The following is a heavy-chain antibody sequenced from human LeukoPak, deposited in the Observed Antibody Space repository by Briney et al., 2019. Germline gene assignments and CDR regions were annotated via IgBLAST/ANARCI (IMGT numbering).Heavy chain of an antibody. CDR2: IYYSGST. D-gene: IGHD1-14*01. J-gene: IGHJ6*03. V-gene: IGHV4-59*12. CDR3: ARAHRVFVTSYNRYYYHMDV. Sequence: SGTLSLTCAVSGGSISSYYWSWIRQPPGKGLEWIGYIYYSGSTNYNPSLKSRVTISVDTSKNQFSLKLNSVTAADTALYYCARAHRVFVTSYNRYYYHMDVWGKGTTVTVSS. CDR1: GGSISSYY.